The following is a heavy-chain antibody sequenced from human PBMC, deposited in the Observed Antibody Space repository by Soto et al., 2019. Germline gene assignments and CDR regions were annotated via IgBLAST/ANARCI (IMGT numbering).Heavy chain of an antibody. CDR3: ARKIWGEAADIPRHFDI. D-gene: IGHD6-13*01. J-gene: IGHJ3*02. CDR1: GGTFSSDS. Sequence: GASVKVSCKASGGTFSSDSISWMRQAPGHSLEWIGGIIPLFGAGDVADKLKAGVTLSADESTSTVYMELRGLRSEDTAKYYCARKIWGEAADIPRHFDIWGQGTMVTVSS. V-gene: IGHV1-69*13. CDR2: IIPLFGAG.